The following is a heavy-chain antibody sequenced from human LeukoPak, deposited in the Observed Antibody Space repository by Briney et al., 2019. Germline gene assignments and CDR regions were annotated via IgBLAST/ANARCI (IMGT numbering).Heavy chain of an antibody. D-gene: IGHD2-2*01. V-gene: IGHV4-39*07. CDR1: GGSISSSSYY. CDR2: IYYSGST. Sequence: SETLSLTCTVSGGSISSSSYYWGWIRQPPGKGLEWIGSIYYSGSTNYNPSLKSRVTISVDTSKNQFSLKLSSVTAADTAVYYCARTRAIYCSSTSCYVNYFDYWGQGTLVTVSS. J-gene: IGHJ4*02. CDR3: ARTRAIYCSSTSCYVNYFDY.